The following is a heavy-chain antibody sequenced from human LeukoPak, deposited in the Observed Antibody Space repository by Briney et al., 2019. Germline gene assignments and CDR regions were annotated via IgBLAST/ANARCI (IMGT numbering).Heavy chain of an antibody. Sequence: GGSLRLSCAASGFTFSDYCMTWIRQAPGKGLEWVSYISSSATAKYYADSVKGRFTISRDNAKKSLYLQMNSLRAEDTAVYYCVPAYYYDSSSYFASPSFDSGGQGTLVSVSS. V-gene: IGHV3-11*01. CDR1: GFTFSDYC. CDR2: ISSSATAK. CDR3: VPAYYYDSSSYFASPSFDS. J-gene: IGHJ4*01. D-gene: IGHD3-22*01.